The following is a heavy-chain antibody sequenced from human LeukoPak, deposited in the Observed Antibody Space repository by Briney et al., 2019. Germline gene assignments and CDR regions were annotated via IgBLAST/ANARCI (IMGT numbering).Heavy chain of an antibody. CDR2: ISSSSDTI. V-gene: IGHV3-48*04. J-gene: IGHJ4*02. CDR1: GFTFRSYS. CDR3: ASSIVTGGTSPFDY. Sequence: GGSLRLSCAASGFTFRSYSMNWVRQAPGKGLEWVSYISSSSDTIYYADSVKGRITISRDNAKNSLYLQMNSLRAEDTAVYYCASSIVTGGTSPFDYWGQGTLLTVSS. D-gene: IGHD6-13*01.